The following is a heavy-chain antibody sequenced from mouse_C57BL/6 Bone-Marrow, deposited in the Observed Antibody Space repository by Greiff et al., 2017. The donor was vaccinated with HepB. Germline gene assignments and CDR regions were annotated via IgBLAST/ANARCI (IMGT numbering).Heavy chain of an antibody. CDR2: IYPGDGDT. D-gene: IGHD2-5*01. V-gene: IGHV1-80*01. CDR3: ARGGYYSNYVYFDV. Sequence: VQRVESGAELVKPGASVKISCKASGYAFSSYWMNWVKQRPGKGLEWIGQIYPGDGDTNYNGKFKGKATLTADKSSSTAYMQLSSLTSEDSAVYFCARGGYYSNYVYFDVWGTGTTVTVSS. CDR1: GYAFSSYW. J-gene: IGHJ1*03.